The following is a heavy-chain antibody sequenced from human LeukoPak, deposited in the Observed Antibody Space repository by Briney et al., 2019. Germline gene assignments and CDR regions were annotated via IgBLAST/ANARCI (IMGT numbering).Heavy chain of an antibody. CDR2: IRYDGSNK. V-gene: IGHV3-30*02. D-gene: IGHD6-13*01. Sequence: GGSLRLSCAASGFTFSSYGMHWVRQAPGKGLEWVAFIRYDGSNKYYADSVKGRFTVSRDNSKNTLYLQMNSLRAEDTAVYYCPSERAAAGTSPFDFWGQGTLVTVSS. CDR3: PSERAAAGTSPFDF. J-gene: IGHJ4*02. CDR1: GFTFSSYG.